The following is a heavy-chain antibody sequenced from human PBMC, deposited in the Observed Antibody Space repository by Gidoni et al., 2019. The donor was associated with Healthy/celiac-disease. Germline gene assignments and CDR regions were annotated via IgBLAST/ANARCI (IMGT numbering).Heavy chain of an antibody. CDR2: ISYDGSNK. Sequence: QVQLVESGGGVVQPGRSLRLSCAASGFTFSSYGMHWVRQAPGKGLECVEVISYDGSNKYYADSVKGRLTISRDNSKNTLYLQMNSLRAEDTAVYYCEKPYGYSYGFDYWGQGTLVTVSS. D-gene: IGHD5-18*01. CDR1: GFTFSSYG. CDR3: EKPYGYSYGFDY. J-gene: IGHJ4*02. V-gene: IGHV3-30*18.